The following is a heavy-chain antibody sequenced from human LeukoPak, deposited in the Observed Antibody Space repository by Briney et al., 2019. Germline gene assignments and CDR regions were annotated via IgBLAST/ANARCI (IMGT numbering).Heavy chain of an antibody. D-gene: IGHD3-10*01. CDR3: ASIGSAMVRGATQTRGYYCYGMDV. Sequence: SVKVSCKASGGTFSSYAISWVRQAPGQGLEWMGGIIPIFGTANYAQKFQGRVTITADESMSTAYMELSSLRSEDTAVYYCASIGSAMVRGATQTRGYYCYGMDVWGKGTTVTVSS. CDR1: GGTFSSYA. J-gene: IGHJ6*04. CDR2: IIPIFGTA. V-gene: IGHV1-69*01.